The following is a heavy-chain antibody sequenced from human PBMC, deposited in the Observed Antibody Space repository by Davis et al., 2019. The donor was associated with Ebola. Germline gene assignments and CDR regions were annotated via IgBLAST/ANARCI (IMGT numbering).Heavy chain of an antibody. Sequence: AASVKVSCKASGGTFSSYAISWERQAPGQGLEWMGGIIPIFGTAKYAQKFQGRVTITADKSTSTAYMELSSLRSEDTAVYYCARRRDYDAFDIWGQGTMVTVSS. J-gene: IGHJ3*02. D-gene: IGHD2-21*01. CDR3: ARRRDYDAFDI. V-gene: IGHV1-69*06. CDR2: IIPIFGTA. CDR1: GGTFSSYA.